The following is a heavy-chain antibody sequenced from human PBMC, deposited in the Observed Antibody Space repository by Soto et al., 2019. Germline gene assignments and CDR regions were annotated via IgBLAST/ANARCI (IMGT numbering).Heavy chain of an antibody. Sequence: SETLSLTCTVSGGSISSYYWSWIRQPPGKGLEWIGYIYYSGSTNYNPSLKSRVTISVDTSKNQFSLKLSSVTAADTAVYYCARGPLSGNRRNKIAVAGREPYYFDYWGQGTLVTVSS. CDR1: GGSISSYY. J-gene: IGHJ4*02. D-gene: IGHD6-19*01. CDR2: IYYSGST. CDR3: ARGPLSGNRRNKIAVAGREPYYFDY. V-gene: IGHV4-59*01.